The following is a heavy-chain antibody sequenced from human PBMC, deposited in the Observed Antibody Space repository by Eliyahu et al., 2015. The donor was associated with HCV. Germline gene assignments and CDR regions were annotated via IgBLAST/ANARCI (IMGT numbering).Heavy chain of an antibody. CDR1: SDFS. D-gene: IGHD5-24*01. Sequence: SDFSMHWVRQAPGKGLEWVSVISSDGVRSHYADSVKDRFTISRDNSNNTLFLQMNTLRPEDTAVYYCARGGGPRKGPTMGGLNRWGQGILVTVSS. CDR2: ISSDGVRS. CDR3: ARGGGPRKGPTMGGLNR. V-gene: IGHV3-30-3*01. J-gene: IGHJ4*02.